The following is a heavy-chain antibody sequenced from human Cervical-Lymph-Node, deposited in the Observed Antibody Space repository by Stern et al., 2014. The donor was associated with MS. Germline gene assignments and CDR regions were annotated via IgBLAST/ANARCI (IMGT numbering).Heavy chain of an antibody. CDR3: ARVSGYTEHYYFDF. CDR1: GFTFPNYY. CDR2: VSPRVDLT. V-gene: IGHV1-46*01. D-gene: IGHD5-12*01. Sequence: VQLVESGAEVKKPGASVKASCKTSGFTFPNYYIHWVLTAPGQGLEWMGLVSPRVDLTTYGCIFQGRLTMTRDSSTTTVFMEMTNLTAEDAAVYFCARVSGYTEHYYFDFWGQGTLVTVSS. J-gene: IGHJ4*02.